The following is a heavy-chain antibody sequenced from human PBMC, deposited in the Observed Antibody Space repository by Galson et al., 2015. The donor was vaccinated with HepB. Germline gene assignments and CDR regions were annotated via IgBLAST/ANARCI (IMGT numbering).Heavy chain of an antibody. CDR3: AREGFYYGLGSYWEYYFDY. D-gene: IGHD3-10*01. J-gene: IGHJ4*02. Sequence: SVKVSCKASGYTFTDFGIDWVRQAPGQGLEWMGWISPYIGDTRLAKKFEGRVTLTTDTSTATSYMELRSLTSDDTAVYYCAREGFYYGLGSYWEYYFDYWGQGTLVTVSS. CDR2: ISPYIGDT. V-gene: IGHV1-18*01. CDR1: GYTFTDFG.